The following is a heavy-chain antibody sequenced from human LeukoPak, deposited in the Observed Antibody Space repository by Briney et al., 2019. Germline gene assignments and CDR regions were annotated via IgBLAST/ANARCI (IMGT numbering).Heavy chain of an antibody. CDR3: GRGSSVIRNALDI. J-gene: IGHJ3*02. Sequence: PGGSLRLSCTASGFTFSNYWMHWVRQAPGKGLAWVARMNSDGSSTSHADSVKGRFTISRDNAKNTLYLEMDSLRGEDTAVYYCGRGSSVIRNALDIWGQGTMVTVSS. V-gene: IGHV3-74*01. CDR2: MNSDGSST. D-gene: IGHD3-22*01. CDR1: GFTFSNYW.